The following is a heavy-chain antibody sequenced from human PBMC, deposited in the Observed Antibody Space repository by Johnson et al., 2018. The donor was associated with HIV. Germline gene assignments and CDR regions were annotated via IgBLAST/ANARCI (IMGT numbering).Heavy chain of an antibody. CDR3: ARDWGTVTSGFGALDI. J-gene: IGHJ3*02. CDR1: GFTVSSNY. V-gene: IGHV3-66*01. CDR2: IYSGGST. D-gene: IGHD4-17*01. Sequence: VQLVESGGGVVQPGRSLRLSCAASGFTVSSNYMSWVRQAPGKGLEWVSVIYSGGSTYYADSVKGRFTISRDNSKNTLYLQMNSLRAEDTAVYYCARDWGTVTSGFGALDIWGQGTMVTVSS.